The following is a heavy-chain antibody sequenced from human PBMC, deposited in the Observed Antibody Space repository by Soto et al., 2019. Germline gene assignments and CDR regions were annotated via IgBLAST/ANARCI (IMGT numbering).Heavy chain of an antibody. Sequence: PAGSLRLSCAASGFTFSSYSMNCVRQAPGKGLEWVSSISSSSSYIYYADSVKGRFTISRDNAKNSLYLQMNSLRAEDTAVYYCALATIFGVVPPGVWGQGTTVTVSS. V-gene: IGHV3-21*01. CDR1: GFTFSSYS. D-gene: IGHD3-3*01. CDR2: ISSSSSYI. J-gene: IGHJ6*02. CDR3: ALATIFGVVPPGV.